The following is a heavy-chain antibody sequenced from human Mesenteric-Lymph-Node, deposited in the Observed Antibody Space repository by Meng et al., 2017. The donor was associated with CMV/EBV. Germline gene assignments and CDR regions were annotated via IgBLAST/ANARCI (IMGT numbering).Heavy chain of an antibody. CDR3: ARDLDTVIRGAIPAF. CDR1: GYPSTGYF. D-gene: IGHD3-10*01. V-gene: IGHV1-2*06. CDR2: INPNTGGT. J-gene: IGHJ4*02. Sequence: SGYPSTGYFLDWVRQAPGHGLEWMGRINPNTGGTDYAQKFEGRVTMTRDTSITTAYMELSGLTSDDTAVYYCARDLDTVIRGAIPAFWGQGTLVTVSS.